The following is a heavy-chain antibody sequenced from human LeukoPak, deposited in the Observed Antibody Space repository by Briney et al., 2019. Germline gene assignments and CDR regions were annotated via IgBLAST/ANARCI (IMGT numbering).Heavy chain of an antibody. CDR2: IYPGDSDT. CDR3: ALVFSYSSSPYH. D-gene: IGHD6-13*01. Sequence: GESLKISCKGPGYSLTSYWIGWVRQMPGKGLEWMGIIYPGDSDTRYSPSFQGQVTISADKSIRTAYLQWSSLKASDTAMYYCALVFSYSSSPYHWGQGTLVTVSS. CDR1: GYSLTSYW. J-gene: IGHJ5*02. V-gene: IGHV5-51*01.